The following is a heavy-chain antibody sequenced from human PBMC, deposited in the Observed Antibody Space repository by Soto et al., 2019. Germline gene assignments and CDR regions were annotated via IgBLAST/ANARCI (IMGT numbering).Heavy chain of an antibody. J-gene: IGHJ6*03. Sequence: QVQLQESGPGLVKPSETLSLTCTVSGGSISSYYWSWIRQPPGKGLEWIGYIYYSGSTNYNPSLKSRVTLSVDTSKNQFSLKRSSVTAADTAVYYCARSLRQYYYYYYMDVWGKGTTVTVSS. CDR2: IYYSGST. D-gene: IGHD3-16*02. CDR3: ARSLRQYYYYYYMDV. V-gene: IGHV4-59*01. CDR1: GGSISSYY.